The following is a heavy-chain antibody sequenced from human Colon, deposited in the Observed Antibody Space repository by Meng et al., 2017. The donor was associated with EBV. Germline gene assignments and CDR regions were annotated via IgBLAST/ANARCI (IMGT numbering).Heavy chain of an antibody. Sequence: HGRRQVPGPGLVTPSQTLSLTCTVSGGSINSGDYYWSWIRQPPGKGLEWIGYIYYTGSTYYNPSLKSRVTISMDTSKNQFSLRLSSVTAADTAVYYCARNYYFDYWGQGTLVTVSS. CDR1: GGSINSGDYY. J-gene: IGHJ4*02. CDR3: ARNYYFDY. CDR2: IYYTGST. V-gene: IGHV4-30-4*01.